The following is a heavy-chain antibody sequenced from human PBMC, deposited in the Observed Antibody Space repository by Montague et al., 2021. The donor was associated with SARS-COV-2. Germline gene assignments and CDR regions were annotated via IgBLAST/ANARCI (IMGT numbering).Heavy chain of an antibody. V-gene: IGHV4-39*01. CDR1: GGSISSSSYY. J-gene: IGHJ5*02. CDR3: AADYGERDWFDP. CDR2: IYSGST. Sequence: SETLSLTCTVSGGSISSSSYYWGWIRQLPGKGLEWIGSIYSGSTYYNPSRKSRVTISVDTSKNQFSRMLSSVTAADTAVYYCAADYGERDWFDPWGQGTLVTVSS. D-gene: IGHD4-17*01.